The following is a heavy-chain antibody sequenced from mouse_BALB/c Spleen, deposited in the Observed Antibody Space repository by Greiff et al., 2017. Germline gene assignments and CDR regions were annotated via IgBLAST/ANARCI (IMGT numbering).Heavy chain of an antibody. J-gene: IGHJ2*01. D-gene: IGHD3-3*01. V-gene: IGHV5-6-2*01. CDR2: INSNGGST. CDR3: ARHAPGRYFDY. CDR1: GFTFSSYY. Sequence: EVKLVESGGGLVKLGGSLKLSCAASGFTFSSYYMSWVRQTPEKRLELVAAINSNGGSTYYPDTVKGRFTISRDNAKNTLYLQMSSLKSEDTALYYCARHAPGRYFDYWGQGTTLTVSS.